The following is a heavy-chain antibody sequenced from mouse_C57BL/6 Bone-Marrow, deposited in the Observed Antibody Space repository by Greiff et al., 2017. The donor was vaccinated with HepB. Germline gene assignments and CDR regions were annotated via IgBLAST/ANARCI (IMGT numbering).Heavy chain of an antibody. CDR3: ARRGTLRIYYAMDY. V-gene: IGHV5-6*01. CDR2: ISSGGSYT. CDR1: GFTFSSYG. D-gene: IGHD3-3*01. Sequence: EVMLVESGGDLVKPGGSLKLSCAASGFTFSSYGMSWVRQTPDKRLEWVATISSGGSYTYYPDSVKGRFTISRDNAKNTLYLQMSSLKSEDTAMYYCARRGTLRIYYAMDYWGQGTSVTVSS. J-gene: IGHJ4*01.